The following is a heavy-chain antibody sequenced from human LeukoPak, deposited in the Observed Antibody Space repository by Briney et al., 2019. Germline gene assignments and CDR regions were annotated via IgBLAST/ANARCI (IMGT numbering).Heavy chain of an antibody. V-gene: IGHV3-23*01. CDR3: GKNRYSGSLSPFDI. J-gene: IGHJ3*02. Sequence: GGSLRLSCAASGFTFSSCAMSWVRQAPGKGLEWVSTINGSGGSTYYADSVKGRFTISRDNSKNTLYLQMNSLRAEDTAVYYCGKNRYSGSLSPFDIWGQGTMVTVSS. CDR2: INGSGGST. CDR1: GFTFSSCA. D-gene: IGHD1-26*01.